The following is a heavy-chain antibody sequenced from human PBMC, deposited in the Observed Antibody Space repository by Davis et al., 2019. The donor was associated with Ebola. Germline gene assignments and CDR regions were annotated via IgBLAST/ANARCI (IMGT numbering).Heavy chain of an antibody. CDR1: GFTFSSYS. J-gene: IGHJ6*04. CDR2: ISSSSSTI. CDR3: ARDGGRHYYYYYGMDV. V-gene: IGHV3-48*02. D-gene: IGHD3-10*01. Sequence: GESLKISCAASGFTFSSYSMNWVRQAPGKGLEWVSYISSSSSTIYYADSVKGRFTISRDNAKNSLYLQMNSLRDEDTAVYYCARDGGRHYYYYYGMDVWGKGTTVTVSS.